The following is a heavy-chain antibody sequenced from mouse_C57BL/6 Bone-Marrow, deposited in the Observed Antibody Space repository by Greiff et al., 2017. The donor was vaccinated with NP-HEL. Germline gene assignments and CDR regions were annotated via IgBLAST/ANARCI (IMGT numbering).Heavy chain of an antibody. D-gene: IGHD1-1*02. J-gene: IGHJ2*01. CDR2: ISDGGSYT. V-gene: IGHV5-4*01. CDR3: AREGGYWYNYFDY. Sequence: EVQVVESGGGLVKPGGSLKLSCAASGFTFSSYAMSWVRQTPEKRLEWVATISDGGSYTYYPDNVKGRFTISRDNAKNNLYLQMSHLKSEDTAMYYCAREGGYWYNYFDYWGQGTTLTVSS. CDR1: GFTFSSYA.